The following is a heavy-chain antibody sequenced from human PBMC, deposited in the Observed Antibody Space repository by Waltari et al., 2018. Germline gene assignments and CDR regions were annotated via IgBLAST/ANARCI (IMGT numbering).Heavy chain of an antibody. CDR1: GGSISSGGYY. D-gene: IGHD6-13*01. CDR3: ARVEDSSSSQD. J-gene: IGHJ4*02. V-gene: IGHV4-31*03. CDR2: IYHSGST. Sequence: HVQLQESGPGLVKPSQTLSLTCTVSGGSISSGGYYWSWIRQHPGKGLEWIGEIYHSGSTNYNPSLKSRVTISVDKSKNQFSLKLSSVTAADTAVYYCARVEDSSSSQDWGQGTLVTVSS.